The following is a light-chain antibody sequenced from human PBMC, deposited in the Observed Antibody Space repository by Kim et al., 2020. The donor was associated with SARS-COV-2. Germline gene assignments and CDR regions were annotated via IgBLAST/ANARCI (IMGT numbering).Light chain of an antibody. Sequence: DIQMTQSPSSLSASVGDRVTVTCRASQTISDYLNWYQQKPGIAPKLLIYATSTLQTGVPSRFSGSASGTDFTLTISSLQPEDFATYYCQQTYSIPYTFGRGTKLEI. CDR2: ATS. V-gene: IGKV1-39*01. J-gene: IGKJ2*01. CDR1: QTISDY. CDR3: QQTYSIPYT.